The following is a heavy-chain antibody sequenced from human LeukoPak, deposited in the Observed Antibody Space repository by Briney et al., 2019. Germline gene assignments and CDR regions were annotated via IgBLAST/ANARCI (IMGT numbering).Heavy chain of an antibody. J-gene: IGHJ6*03. Sequence: SETLSLTCTVSGGSISSYYWSWIRQPPGKGLEWIGYIYYSGSTNYNPSLKSRVTISVDTSKNQFSLKLSSVTAADTAVYYCARERGGYYYYYMDVWGKGITVTISS. CDR3: ARERGGYYYYYMDV. CDR1: GGSISSYY. CDR2: IYYSGST. V-gene: IGHV4-59*01.